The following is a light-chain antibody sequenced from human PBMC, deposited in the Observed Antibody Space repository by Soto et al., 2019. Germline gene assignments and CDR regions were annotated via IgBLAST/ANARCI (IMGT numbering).Light chain of an antibody. CDR1: QSVSRH. CDR3: LQYSDWPPRYT. CDR2: NAS. J-gene: IGKJ2*01. V-gene: IGKV3-15*01. Sequence: EIVLTQSPATLSVSPGESATLSCRASQSVSRHLAWYQHKPGQAPRVLIYNASTRATGIPATFSGSGSGTEFTLTISSLQSEDFAVYYCLQYSDWPPRYTFGQGTKLEIK.